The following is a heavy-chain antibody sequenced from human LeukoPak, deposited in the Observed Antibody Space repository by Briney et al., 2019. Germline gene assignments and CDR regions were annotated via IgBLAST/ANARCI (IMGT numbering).Heavy chain of an antibody. Sequence: ASVKVSCKASGYTFTGYYMHWVRQAPGQGPEWMGWINPNSGGTNYAQKFQGRVTMTRDTSISTAYMELSRLRSDDTAVYYCARATGSSSSIRASYYYYMDVWGKGTTVTVSS. J-gene: IGHJ6*03. CDR3: ARATGSSSSIRASYYYYMDV. CDR2: INPNSGGT. CDR1: GYTFTGYY. D-gene: IGHD6-6*01. V-gene: IGHV1-2*02.